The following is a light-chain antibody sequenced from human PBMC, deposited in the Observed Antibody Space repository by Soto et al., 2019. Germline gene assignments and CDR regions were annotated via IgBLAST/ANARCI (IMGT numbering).Light chain of an antibody. CDR2: HVS. J-gene: IGLJ2*01. CDR1: SSDVGGYNY. V-gene: IGLV2-14*01. Sequence: QSALTQPASVSGSPGQSITISCTGTSSDVGGYNYVSWYQQHPGKAPKLMIYHVSNRPSGVSNRFSGSKSGNTASLTISGLQAEDEGDYYCSSYTTRSTLVFGGGTKLTVL. CDR3: SSYTTRSTLV.